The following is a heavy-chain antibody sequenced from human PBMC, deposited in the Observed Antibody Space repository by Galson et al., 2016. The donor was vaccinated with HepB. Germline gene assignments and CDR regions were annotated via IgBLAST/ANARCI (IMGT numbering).Heavy chain of an antibody. CDR1: GFTFSYYY. D-gene: IGHD6-19*01. CDR2: ISGDGRTI. V-gene: IGHV3-11*01. CDR3: ARMFPLYSSGWYVRGDGWFDS. Sequence: SLRLSCAASGFTFSYYYMSWIRQAPGKGLEWVSYISGDGRTINYADSVKGRFTISRGNAKNSLYLHMNSLTGEDTAVYYCARMFPLYSSGWYVRGDGWFDSWGQGTL. J-gene: IGHJ5*01.